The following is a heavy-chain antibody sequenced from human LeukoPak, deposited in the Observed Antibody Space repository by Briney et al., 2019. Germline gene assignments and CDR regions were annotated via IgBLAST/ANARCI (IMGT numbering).Heavy chain of an antibody. CDR1: GYTFTVYF. CDR3: ARDRGRPDAFDI. D-gene: IGHD3-16*01. Sequence: ASVKVSCKASGYTFTVYFLHWVRQAPGQGLEYMGWTNTNSGGTNYAQNFQGRVTMTRDTSINTAYMEVSSLRSDDTAVYYCARDRGRPDAFDIWGQGTMVTVSS. V-gene: IGHV1-2*02. CDR2: TNTNSGGT. J-gene: IGHJ3*02.